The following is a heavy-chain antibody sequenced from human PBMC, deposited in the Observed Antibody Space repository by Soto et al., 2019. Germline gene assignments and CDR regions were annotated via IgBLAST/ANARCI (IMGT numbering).Heavy chain of an antibody. Sequence: RRLSCASSGFTFSRYAMSWVRQAPGKGLEWVAGISGGGDGTFYADSVRGRFNISRDNSKNTLYLQMNNLRVEDTAVFYCAKDTCGVNCAWPFDHWGQGTLVTVSS. V-gene: IGHV3-23*01. CDR2: ISGGGDGT. D-gene: IGHD2-8*02. CDR3: AKDTCGVNCAWPFDH. CDR1: GFTFSRYA. J-gene: IGHJ4*02.